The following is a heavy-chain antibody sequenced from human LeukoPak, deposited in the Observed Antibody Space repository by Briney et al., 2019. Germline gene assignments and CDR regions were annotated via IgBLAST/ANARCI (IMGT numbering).Heavy chain of an antibody. CDR2: INPNSGGT. CDR3: ARESGIAVAGPFDY. V-gene: IGHV1-2*02. CDR1: GYTFTGYY. J-gene: IGHJ4*02. Sequence: ASVKVSCKAPGYTFTGYYMHWVRQAPGQGLEWMGWINPNSGGTNYAQKFQGRVTMTRDTSISTAYMELSRLRSDDTAVYYCARESGIAVAGPFDYWGQGTLVTVSS. D-gene: IGHD6-19*01.